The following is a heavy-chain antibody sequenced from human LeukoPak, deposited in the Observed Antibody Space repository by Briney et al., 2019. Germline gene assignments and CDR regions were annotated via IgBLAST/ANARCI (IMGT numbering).Heavy chain of an antibody. Sequence: GSLRLSCAASGFTFSSYSMNWVRQAPGKGLEWIGEINHSGSTNYNPSLKSRVTISVDTSKNQFSLKLSSVTAADTAVYYCARGAYSSGWILREYWGQGTLVTVSS. CDR2: INHSGST. J-gene: IGHJ4*02. CDR3: ARGAYSSGWILREY. CDR1: GFTFSSYS. D-gene: IGHD6-19*01. V-gene: IGHV4-34*01.